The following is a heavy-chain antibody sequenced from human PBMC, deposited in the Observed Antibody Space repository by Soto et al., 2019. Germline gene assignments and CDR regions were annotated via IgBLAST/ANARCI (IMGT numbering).Heavy chain of an antibody. CDR1: GYAFTGYY. CDR2: INPNSGDT. J-gene: IGHJ4*02. CDR3: ATRNSYVNF. Sequence: GASVKVSCKSSGYAFTGYYIHWVRQAPGQGLEWMGWINPNSGDTNYAQKFQGRVTMTRDTSFSTAYMELSSLRSDDTAVYYCATRNSYVNFWGQGTLVTASS. V-gene: IGHV1-2*02.